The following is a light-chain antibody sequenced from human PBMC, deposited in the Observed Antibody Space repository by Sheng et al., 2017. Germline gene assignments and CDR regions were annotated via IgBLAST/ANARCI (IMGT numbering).Light chain of an antibody. CDR1: QGISSW. CDR2: WAS. Sequence: DIQMAQSPSSVSASVGDRVTITCRASQGISSWLAWYQQKPGQPPKVLIYWASTRESGVPDRFSGSGSGTDFTLTISSLQAEDVAVYYCQQYYGNSLTFGPGTKVDIK. J-gene: IGKJ3*01. V-gene: IGKV1-12*01. CDR3: QQYYGNSLT.